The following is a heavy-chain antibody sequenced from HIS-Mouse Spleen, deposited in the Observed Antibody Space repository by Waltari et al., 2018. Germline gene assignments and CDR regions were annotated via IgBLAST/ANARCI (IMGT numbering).Heavy chain of an antibody. V-gene: IGHV4-34*01. CDR3: ARGGPSIAVAGLDY. Sequence: QVQLQQWGAGLLKPSETLSLTCAVYGGSFSGYYWSWIRQPPGKGLEWIGEINHSGSTNYNPSLKSRVTISVDTSKNQFSLKLSSVTAADTAVYYCARGGPSIAVAGLDYWGQGTLVTVSS. D-gene: IGHD6-19*01. CDR2: INHSGST. CDR1: GGSFSGYY. J-gene: IGHJ4*02.